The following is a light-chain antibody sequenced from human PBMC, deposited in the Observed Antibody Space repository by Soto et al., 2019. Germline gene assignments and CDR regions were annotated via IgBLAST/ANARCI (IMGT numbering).Light chain of an antibody. J-gene: IGKJ2*01. Sequence: DIVMTQSPLSLPVTPGEPASISCRSSQSLLHSNGYYYLDWYLQKPGQSPQLLIYLGSNRASGVPDRFSGSGSGTDFTLKISRVEAEDVGVYYCMQRIEFPYTFGQGTKVDIK. CDR1: QSLLHSNGYYY. CDR2: LGS. CDR3: MQRIEFPYT. V-gene: IGKV2-28*01.